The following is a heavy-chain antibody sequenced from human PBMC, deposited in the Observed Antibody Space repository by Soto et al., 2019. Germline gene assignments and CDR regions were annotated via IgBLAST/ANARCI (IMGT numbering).Heavy chain of an antibody. Sequence: GGSLRLSCAASGFTFSSYAMHWVRQAPGKGLEWVAVISYDGSNKYYADSVKGRFTISRDNSKNTLYLQMNSLRAEDTAVYYCASEGILTGYYRGALFDYWGQGTLVTVSS. CDR3: ASEGILTGYYRGALFDY. D-gene: IGHD3-9*01. J-gene: IGHJ4*02. CDR2: ISYDGSNK. CDR1: GFTFSSYA. V-gene: IGHV3-30-3*01.